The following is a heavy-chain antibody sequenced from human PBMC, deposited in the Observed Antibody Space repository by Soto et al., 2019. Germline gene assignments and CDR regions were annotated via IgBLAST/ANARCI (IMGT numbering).Heavy chain of an antibody. CDR2: INAGNGNT. CDR3: AIDGLVAATPYYFGY. Sequence: QVQLVQSGAEVKKPGASVKVSCKASGYTFTSYAMHWVRQAPGQRLEWMGWINAGNGNTKYSQKFQGRVTITRDTTGCTAYMELSSLRSEDTAVYYCAIDGLVAATPYYFGYWGQGTLVTVSS. CDR1: GYTFTSYA. J-gene: IGHJ4*02. D-gene: IGHD2-15*01. V-gene: IGHV1-3*01.